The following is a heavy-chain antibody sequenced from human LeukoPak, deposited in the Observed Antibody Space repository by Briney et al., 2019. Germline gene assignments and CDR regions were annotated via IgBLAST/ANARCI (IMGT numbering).Heavy chain of an antibody. Sequence: ASVRVSCKASGNTFTSYDINWVRQATGQGLEWMGWMNPNSGNTAYAQKFEGRVTMTRDTSISTAYMEVSSLRSEDTAVYYCARGPATIPDYYMDVWGKETTVTVSS. V-gene: IGHV1-8*01. CDR2: MNPNSGNT. CDR1: GNTFTSYD. D-gene: IGHD5-12*01. J-gene: IGHJ6*03. CDR3: ARGPATIPDYYMDV.